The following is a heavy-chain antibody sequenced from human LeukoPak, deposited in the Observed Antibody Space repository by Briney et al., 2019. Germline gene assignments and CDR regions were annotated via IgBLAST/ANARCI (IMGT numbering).Heavy chain of an antibody. CDR2: ISASGSYT. J-gene: IGHJ4*02. CDR3: GRSRGAGPGAHFDV. V-gene: IGHV3-11*03. Sequence: GGSLRLSCAASGFSFSDEYMSWIRQAPGQGLEWISYISASGSYTNYADSVKGRFTISRDNAKNSLYLQMNSLRAEDTAVYYCGRSRGAGPGAHFDVWGQGTLVTVFS. D-gene: IGHD6-19*01. CDR1: GFSFSDEY.